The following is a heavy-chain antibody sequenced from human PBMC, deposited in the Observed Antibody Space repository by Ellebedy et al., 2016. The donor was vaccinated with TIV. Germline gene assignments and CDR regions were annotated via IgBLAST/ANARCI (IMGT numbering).Heavy chain of an antibody. CDR1: GGSISSYY. J-gene: IGHJ3*02. V-gene: IGHV4-4*07. CDR3: ARGDYSGDRLGGLDI. CDR2: IYTIGST. Sequence: MPSETLSLTCTVSGGSISSYYWTRIRQPAGNGLEWIGRIYTIGSTNYNPSLKSRVTMSVDTSKNQFSLRLSSVTAADTAVYYCARGDYSGDRLGGLDIWGQGTVVTVSS. D-gene: IGHD2-21*01.